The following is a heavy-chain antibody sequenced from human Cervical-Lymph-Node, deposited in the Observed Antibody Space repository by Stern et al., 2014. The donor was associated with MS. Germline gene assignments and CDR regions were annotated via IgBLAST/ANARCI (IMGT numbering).Heavy chain of an antibody. J-gene: IGHJ6*02. CDR1: GYTFTSYA. CDR3: ARAELYCSSTSCPFYYYYYGMDV. CDR2: INAGNGNT. D-gene: IGHD2-2*01. Sequence: VQLEESGAEVKKPGASGKVSCKASGYTFTSYAMHWVRQAPGQRLEWMGWINAGNGNTKYSPKFQGRVTITRDTSASTAYMELSSLRSEDTAVYYCARAELYCSSTSCPFYYYYYGMDVWGQGTTVTVSS. V-gene: IGHV1-3*01.